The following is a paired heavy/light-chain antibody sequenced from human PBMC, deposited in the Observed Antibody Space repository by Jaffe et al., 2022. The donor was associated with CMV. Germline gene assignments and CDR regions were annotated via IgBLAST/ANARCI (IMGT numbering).Light chain of an antibody. CDR1: SSNIGNNY. CDR3: GTWDTYLSASWWL. CDR2: ENN. V-gene: IGLV1-51*02. Sequence: QSVLTQPPSVSAAPGQRVTISCSGSSSNIGNNYVSWYQQLPGTAPKLLIYENNKRPSGIPDRFSGSKSGTSATLGITGLQTGDEADYYCGTWDTYLSASWWLFGGGTKLTVV. J-gene: IGLJ2*01.
Heavy chain of an antibody. D-gene: IGHD3-16*02. CDR3: AHFQQGSYHNEPPVGNYYYYYYMGV. V-gene: IGHV2-5*02. CDR2: IYWDDDK. CDR1: GISLSNYGVG. J-gene: IGHJ6*03. Sequence: QITLRESGPALVKPTQTLTLTCTFSGISLSNYGVGVGWIRQPPGKALEWLAVIYWDDDKRYTPSLQSRVFITKNTPGDQVVLRMTDMAPVDTATYYCAHFQQGSYHNEPPVGNYYYYYYMGVWGKGTTVSVSS.